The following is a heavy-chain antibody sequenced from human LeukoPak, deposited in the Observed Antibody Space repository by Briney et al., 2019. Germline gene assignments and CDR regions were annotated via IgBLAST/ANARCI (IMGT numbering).Heavy chain of an antibody. D-gene: IGHD6-13*01. CDR1: GGSISSYY. Sequence: SETLSLTCTVSGGSISSYYWSWIRQPAGKGLEWIGRIYTSGSTNYNPSLKSRVTMSVDTSKNQFSLKLSSVTAADTAVYYCARGQYSSSWYYFDYWGQGTLVTVSS. J-gene: IGHJ4*02. CDR2: IYTSGST. V-gene: IGHV4-4*07. CDR3: ARGQYSSSWYYFDY.